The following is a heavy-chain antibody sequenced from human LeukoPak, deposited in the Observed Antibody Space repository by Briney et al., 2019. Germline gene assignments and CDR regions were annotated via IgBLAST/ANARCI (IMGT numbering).Heavy chain of an antibody. J-gene: IGHJ4*02. Sequence: GRSPRLSCAASGFIFSNYAMHWVRQAPGKGLEWVALISSDGSKTYHADSVKGRFSISRDNSKNTLYLQLNSLRAEDTSVYYCARDSTYWYDSGSSGPHYFDYWGQGTLVTVSS. V-gene: IGHV3-30*01. CDR1: GFIFSNYA. D-gene: IGHD3-10*01. CDR2: ISSDGSKT. CDR3: ARDSTYWYDSGSSGPHYFDY.